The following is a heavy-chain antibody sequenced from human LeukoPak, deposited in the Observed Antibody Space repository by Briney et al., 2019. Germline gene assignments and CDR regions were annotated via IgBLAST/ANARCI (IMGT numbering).Heavy chain of an antibody. CDR3: AVQYYYGSGRRSAFDY. J-gene: IGHJ4*02. D-gene: IGHD3-10*01. CDR1: GGSISGYY. V-gene: IGHV4-4*07. CDR2: IYTSGST. Sequence: SETLSLTCSVSGGSISGYYWNWIRQPAGKGLEWIGRIYTSGSTNYNPSLKSRVTMSVDTSKNQFSLKLSSVTAADTAVYYCAVQYYYGSGRRSAFDYWGQGTLVTVSS.